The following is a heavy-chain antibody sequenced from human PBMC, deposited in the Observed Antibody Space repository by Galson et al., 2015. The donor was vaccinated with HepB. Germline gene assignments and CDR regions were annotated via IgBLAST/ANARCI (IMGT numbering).Heavy chain of an antibody. CDR2: ISGSGGST. J-gene: IGHJ3*01. CDR3: AKDDMESPYGGYALDV. V-gene: IGHV3-23*01. Sequence: SLRLSCAASGFPFRSYGMTWVRQAPGKGLEWVSGISGSGGSTYYADSVKGRVTIARDNSKNTLYLQMNRLRVGDTAVYYCAKDDMESPYGGYALDVWGQGTMVTVSS. D-gene: IGHD4/OR15-4a*01. CDR1: GFPFRSYG.